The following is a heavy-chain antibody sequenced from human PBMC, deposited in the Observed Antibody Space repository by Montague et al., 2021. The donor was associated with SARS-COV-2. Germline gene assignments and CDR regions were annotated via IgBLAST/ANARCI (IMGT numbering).Heavy chain of an antibody. V-gene: IGHV3-7*03. CDR3: ARKHDFKV. D-gene: IGHD2-21*01. J-gene: IGHJ4*02. CDR2: INKDGSEK. Sequence: SLRLSCAASGINFGNFWMSWVRQAPGKGLEWVANINKDGSEKYHLESLKGRFTISRDNANSSVFLQMDSLRPDDTAVYYCARKHDFKVWGQGTLVIVSS. CDR1: GINFGNFW.